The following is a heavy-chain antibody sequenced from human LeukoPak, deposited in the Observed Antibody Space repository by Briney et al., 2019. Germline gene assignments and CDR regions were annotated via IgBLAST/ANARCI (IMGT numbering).Heavy chain of an antibody. V-gene: IGHV3-30*02. J-gene: IGHJ5*02. CDR2: IRYDGSNK. D-gene: IGHD2-2*01. Sequence: GGSLRLSCAASGFTFSSYGMNWVRQAPGKGLEWVAFIRYDGSNKYYADSVKGRFTISRDNSKNTLYLQMNSLRAEDTAVYYCAKDSAYQLLLYNWFDPWGQGTLVTVSS. CDR1: GFTFSSYG. CDR3: AKDSAYQLLLYNWFDP.